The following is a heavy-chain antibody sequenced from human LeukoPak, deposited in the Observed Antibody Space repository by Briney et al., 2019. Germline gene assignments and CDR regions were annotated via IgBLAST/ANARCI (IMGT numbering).Heavy chain of an antibody. CDR1: GFTDSSHY. Sequence: GGSLRLSCAASGFTDSSHYMSWVRQAPGEALEWVSVIYRGGSTYYADSVKGRFTISRDNSKNTLYLQMNSLRAEDTAVYYCARALVAYDAFDIWGQGTMVTVSS. J-gene: IGHJ3*02. V-gene: IGHV3-53*01. D-gene: IGHD2-15*01. CDR2: IYRGGST. CDR3: ARALVAYDAFDI.